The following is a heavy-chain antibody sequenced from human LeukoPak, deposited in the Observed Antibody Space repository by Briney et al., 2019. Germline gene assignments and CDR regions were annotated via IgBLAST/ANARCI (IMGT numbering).Heavy chain of an antibody. CDR2: ISWKSGSI. Sequence: PGGSLRLSCAASGFTFDDYAMHWVRQAPGKGLEWVSGISWKSGSIGYADSVKGRFTISRDNAKNSLYLQMNSLRAEDTALYYCAKALGQMGDHWGQGTLVTVSS. CDR3: AKALGQMGDH. D-gene: IGHD2-8*01. J-gene: IGHJ4*02. V-gene: IGHV3-9*01. CDR1: GFTFDDYA.